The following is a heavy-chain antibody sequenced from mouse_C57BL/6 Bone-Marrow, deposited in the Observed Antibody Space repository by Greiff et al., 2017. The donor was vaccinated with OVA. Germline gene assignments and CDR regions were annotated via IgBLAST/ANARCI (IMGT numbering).Heavy chain of an antibody. CDR3: TPFLLLRVYFDY. D-gene: IGHD1-1*01. J-gene: IGHJ2*01. V-gene: IGHV14-4*01. CDR1: GFNIKDDY. CDR2: IDPENGDT. Sequence: VQLQQSGAELVRPGASVKLSCTASGFNIKDDYMHWVKQRPEQGLEWIGWIDPENGDTEYASKFQGKATITADTSSNTAYLQLSSLTSEDTAVYYCTPFLLLRVYFDYWGQGTTLTVSS.